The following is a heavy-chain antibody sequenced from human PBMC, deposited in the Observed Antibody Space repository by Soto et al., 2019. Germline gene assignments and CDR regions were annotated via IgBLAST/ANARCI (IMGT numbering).Heavy chain of an antibody. Sequence: TSETLSLTCTVSGDSVTSGSHYWTWIRQPPGKGLEWIGYISYTGSANYNASLKSRLTISVDTSKNQFSLKLSSVTAADTALYYCARVNYGDYYYGMDVWGQGTTVTVSS. V-gene: IGHV4-61*01. D-gene: IGHD4-17*01. J-gene: IGHJ6*02. CDR1: GDSVTSGSHY. CDR3: ARVNYGDYYYGMDV. CDR2: ISYTGSA.